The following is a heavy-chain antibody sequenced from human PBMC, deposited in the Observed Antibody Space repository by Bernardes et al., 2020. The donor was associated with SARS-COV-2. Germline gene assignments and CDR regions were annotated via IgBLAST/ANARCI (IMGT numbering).Heavy chain of an antibody. V-gene: IGHV4-38-2*01. CDR2: IYHSGST. CDR3: ARSGRGYKSGYYLDASDF. D-gene: IGHD3-3*01. CDR1: GYSISSGYY. J-gene: IGHJ3*01. Sequence: SETLSLTCVVSGYSISSGYYWGWIRQSPGKGLEWIGSIYHSGSTSYNPSLKSRVTMSLDTSKNQFSLRLNSVTAADTAVYFCARSGRGYKSGYYLDASDFWGQGTVVTVSS.